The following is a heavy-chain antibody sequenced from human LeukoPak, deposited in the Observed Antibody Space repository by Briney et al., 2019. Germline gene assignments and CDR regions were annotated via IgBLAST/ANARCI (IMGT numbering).Heavy chain of an antibody. J-gene: IGHJ4*02. CDR1: GFTFSNAW. CDR3: TTADYYDSSGYS. Sequence: GGSLRLSCAASGFTFSNAWMSWVRQAPGKGLEWVSRIKSKTDGGTTDYAAPVKGRFTISRDDSKNTLYLQMNSLKTEDTAVYYCTTADYYDSSGYSWGQGTLVTVSS. CDR2: IKSKTDGGTT. D-gene: IGHD3-22*01. V-gene: IGHV3-15*01.